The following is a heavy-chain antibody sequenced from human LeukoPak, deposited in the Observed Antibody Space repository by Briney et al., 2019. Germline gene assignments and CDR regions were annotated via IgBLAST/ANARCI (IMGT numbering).Heavy chain of an antibody. CDR2: IYYNGGT. Sequence: KPSETLSLTCTVSGGSMSSYYWSWIRQPPGKGLEWVGYIYYNGGTNYNPSLKSRVTISVDTSKNQFSLKLSSVTAADTAVYYCARAVAGTLNYWGQGTLVTVSS. CDR3: ARAVAGTLNY. V-gene: IGHV4-59*01. CDR1: GGSMSSYY. J-gene: IGHJ4*02. D-gene: IGHD6-13*01.